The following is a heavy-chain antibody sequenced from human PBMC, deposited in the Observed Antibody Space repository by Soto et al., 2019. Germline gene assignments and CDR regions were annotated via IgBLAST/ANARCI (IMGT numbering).Heavy chain of an antibody. CDR3: ASFYGSGPDSSGMDV. D-gene: IGHD3-10*01. J-gene: IGHJ6*02. CDR1: GGSVSSGSYY. Sequence: SETLSLTCTVSGGSVSSGSYYWSWIRQPPWKGLEWIGYIYYSGSTNYNPSLKSRVTISVYTSKNQFSLKLSSVTAADTAVYYCASFYGSGPDSSGMDVWGQGTTVPVSS. CDR2: IYYSGST. V-gene: IGHV4-61*01.